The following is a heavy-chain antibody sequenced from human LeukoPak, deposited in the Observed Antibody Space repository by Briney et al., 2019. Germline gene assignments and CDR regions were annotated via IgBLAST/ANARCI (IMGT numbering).Heavy chain of an antibody. CDR2: IYYSGST. J-gene: IGHJ4*02. D-gene: IGHD3-22*01. V-gene: IGHV4-59*01. CDR1: GGSLSSYY. Sequence: PSETLSLTCTVSGGSLSSYYWSWIRQPPGKGLEWIGYIYYSGSTNYNPSLKSRVTISVDTSKNQFSLKLSSVTAADTAVYYCARGYHDFSGYWLSYFDYWGQGTLVTVSS. CDR3: ARGYHDFSGYWLSYFDY.